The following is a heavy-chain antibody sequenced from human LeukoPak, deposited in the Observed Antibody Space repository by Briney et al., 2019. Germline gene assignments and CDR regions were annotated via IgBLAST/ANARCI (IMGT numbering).Heavy chain of an antibody. D-gene: IGHD1-26*01. J-gene: IGHJ5*02. Sequence: SVTVSCTASGGTFSSYAISWVRQAPGQGLEWMGGIIPIFGTANYAQKFQGRVTITADESTSTAYMELSSLRSEDTAVYYCARCPIEMWELPNWFDPWGQGTLVTVSS. CDR3: ARCPIEMWELPNWFDP. V-gene: IGHV1-69*13. CDR2: IIPIFGTA. CDR1: GGTFSSYA.